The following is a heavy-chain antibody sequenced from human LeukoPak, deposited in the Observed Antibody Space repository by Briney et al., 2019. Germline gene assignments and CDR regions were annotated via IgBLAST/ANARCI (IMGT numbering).Heavy chain of an antibody. Sequence: SETLSLTCTVSGGSISGGDYYWRWIRQPPGKGLEWIGYIYNSGNTYYNPSLRSRVTISVDTSKNQFSLNLSSVTAADTALYYCARVPRPYGGSYYFDYWGQGTLVTVSS. D-gene: IGHD4-23*01. CDR1: GGSISGGDYY. V-gene: IGHV4-30-4*01. CDR3: ARVPRPYGGSYYFDY. CDR2: IYNSGNT. J-gene: IGHJ4*02.